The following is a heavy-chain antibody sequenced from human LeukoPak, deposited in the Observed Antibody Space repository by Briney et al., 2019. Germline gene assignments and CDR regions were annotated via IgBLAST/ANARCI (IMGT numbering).Heavy chain of an antibody. V-gene: IGHV3-7*01. D-gene: IGHD2-2*01. CDR1: GFTLSSYW. Sequence: PGGSLRLSCAASGFTLSSYWKSWVRQAPGKGLEWVANIKQEGSEKYYVDSVKGRFTISRDNAKNSLYLQMNSLRAEDTAVYYCASAGDCSSTSCYQIWGQGTMVTVSS. J-gene: IGHJ3*02. CDR3: ASAGDCSSTSCYQI. CDR2: IKQEGSEK.